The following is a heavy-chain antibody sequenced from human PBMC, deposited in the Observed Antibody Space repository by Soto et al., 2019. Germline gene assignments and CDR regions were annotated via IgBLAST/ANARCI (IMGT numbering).Heavy chain of an antibody. D-gene: IGHD2-21*02. CDR2: IYYSGST. V-gene: IGHV4-30-4*01. J-gene: IGHJ4*02. CDR1: GGSISSGDYY. CDR3: ARQRTSVVTQAYFDV. Sequence: PSETLSLTCTVSGGSISSGDYYWSWIRQPPGKGPEWIGYIYYSGSTYYNPSLKSRVTISVDTSMNQFSLKLSSVTAADTALYFCARQRTSVVTQAYFDVWGPGSLVTVSS.